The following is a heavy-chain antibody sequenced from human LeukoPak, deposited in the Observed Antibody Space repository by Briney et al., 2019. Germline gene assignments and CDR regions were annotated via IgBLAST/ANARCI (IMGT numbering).Heavy chain of an antibody. CDR2: ISSSSSYI. Sequence: GGSLRLSCAASGFTFSSYSMNWVRQAPGKGLEWVSSISSSSSYIYYADSVKGRFTISRDNAKNSLYLQMNSLRAEDTAVYYCAGGPPSSSSNYYFDYWGQGTLVTVSS. D-gene: IGHD6-6*01. CDR3: AGGPPSSSSNYYFDY. CDR1: GFTFSSYS. J-gene: IGHJ4*02. V-gene: IGHV3-21*01.